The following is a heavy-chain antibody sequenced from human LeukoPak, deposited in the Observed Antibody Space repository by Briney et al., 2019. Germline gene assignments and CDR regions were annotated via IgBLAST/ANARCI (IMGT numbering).Heavy chain of an antibody. V-gene: IGHV3-74*01. J-gene: IGHJ5*01. D-gene: IGHD6-19*01. Sequence: GGSLRLSCAASGFTFSSYWMHWVRQAPGKGLVWVSRINSDGSSTSYADSVKGRFTISRDNAKNMLYLQMSSLRAEDTAVYYCTRGAYSSGPFDSWGQGTLVTVSS. CDR2: INSDGSST. CDR1: GFTFSSYW. CDR3: TRGAYSSGPFDS.